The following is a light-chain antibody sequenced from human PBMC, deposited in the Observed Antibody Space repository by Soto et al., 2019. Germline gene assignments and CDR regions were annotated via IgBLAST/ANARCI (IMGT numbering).Light chain of an antibody. J-gene: IGKJ2*01. CDR3: HQYYGNPS. CDR1: QSVLHRSNNKNY. CDR2: WTS. Sequence: DIVMTQSPDSLAVSLGERATINCKSSQSVLHRSNNKNYLAWYQQKPGQPPKLLIYWTSTRESGVPERFSGSGAGTDFTLSINSLQSEDVAVYYCHQYYGNPSFGQGTKLEIK. V-gene: IGKV4-1*01.